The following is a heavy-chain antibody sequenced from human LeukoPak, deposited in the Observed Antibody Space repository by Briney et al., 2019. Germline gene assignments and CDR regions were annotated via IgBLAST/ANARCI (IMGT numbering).Heavy chain of an antibody. CDR3: ARPSKGRYFDYIFDY. V-gene: IGHV4-39*01. CDR2: IYYTGST. Sequence: KPSETLSLTCTVSGGSVSSTEFYWGWIRQPPGKGLQWIGNIYYTGSTYYNPSLNSRVTMSVDTSQNQISLKMTSVTAADTAVYYCARPSKGRYFDYIFDYWGQGTLVTVSS. CDR1: GGSVSSTEFY. J-gene: IGHJ4*02. D-gene: IGHD3-9*01.